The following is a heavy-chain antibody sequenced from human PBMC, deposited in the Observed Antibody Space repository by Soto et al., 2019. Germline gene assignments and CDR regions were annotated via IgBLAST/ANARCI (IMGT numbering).Heavy chain of an antibody. CDR1: GGSFRTYA. J-gene: IGHJ6*02. Sequence: QVQLGQSGAEVKKPGSSVKVSCKSSGGSFRTYAISWVRQAPGQGLEWMGSIMAVFGSATYAQRFQGRVIITADEGTTTSYLELSGLQPGDAAVYFCATSRGFYEAMEVWGQGTTVTVSS. CDR3: ATSRGFYEAMEV. V-gene: IGHV1-69*01. D-gene: IGHD3-16*01. CDR2: IMAVFGSA.